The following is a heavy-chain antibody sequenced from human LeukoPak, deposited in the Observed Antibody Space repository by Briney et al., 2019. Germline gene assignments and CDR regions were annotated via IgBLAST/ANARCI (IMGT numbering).Heavy chain of an antibody. CDR3: ASLWFGEVYFDY. V-gene: IGHV4-34*01. D-gene: IGHD3-10*01. CDR1: GGSFSGYY. CDR2: INHSGST. J-gene: IGHJ4*02. Sequence: ETLSLTCAVYGGSFSGYYWSWIRQPPGKGLEWIGEINHSGSTNYNPSLKSRVTISVDTSKNQFSLKLSSVTAADTAVYYCASLWFGEVYFDYWGQGTLVTVSS.